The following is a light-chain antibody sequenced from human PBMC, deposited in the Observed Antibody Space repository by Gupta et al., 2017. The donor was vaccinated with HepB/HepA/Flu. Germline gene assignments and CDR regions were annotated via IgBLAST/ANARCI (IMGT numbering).Light chain of an antibody. J-gene: IGKJ1*01. V-gene: IGKV1-39*01. CDR2: AAS. Sequence: DIQMTQSPSSLSASVGDRVTITCRASQSISSYLNWYQQKPGKAPKPLIYAASSFQSGVPSRFSGSGSGTDFTLTINSLQPEDFATYYCQLSYSTPWTFGQGTKVEIK. CDR1: QSISSY. CDR3: QLSYSTPWT.